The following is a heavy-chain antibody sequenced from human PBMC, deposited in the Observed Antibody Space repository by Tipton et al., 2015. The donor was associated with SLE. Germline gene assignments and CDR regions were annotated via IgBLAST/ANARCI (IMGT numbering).Heavy chain of an antibody. V-gene: IGHV4-38-2*01. CDR2: IYYSGST. CDR3: ARSPSSGWYHY. CDR1: GYSISSGYY. D-gene: IGHD6-19*01. Sequence: TLSLTCAVSGYSISSGYYWGWIRQPPGKGLEWIGSIYYSGSTYYNPSLKSRVTISVDTSKNQFSLKLSSVTAADTAVYYCARSPSSGWYHYWGQGTLVTVSS. J-gene: IGHJ4*02.